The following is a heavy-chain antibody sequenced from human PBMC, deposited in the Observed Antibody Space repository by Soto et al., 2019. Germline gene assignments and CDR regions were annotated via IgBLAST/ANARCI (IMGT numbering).Heavy chain of an antibody. V-gene: IGHV3-53*02. CDR2: IYSGGNT. CDR3: AKSRGELELRYYGSGSYRRHYYYGMVV. J-gene: IGHJ6*02. Sequence: VQLVETGGGLIQPGGSLRLSCAASGFTVSSNYMSWVRQAPGKGLEWVSVIYSGGNTYYADSAKGRFTISRDNSKNTLYLQMDSLRADDTAVYYCAKSRGELELRYYGSGSYRRHYYYGMVVWGQGTTVTVSS. CDR1: GFTVSSNY. D-gene: IGHD3-10*01.